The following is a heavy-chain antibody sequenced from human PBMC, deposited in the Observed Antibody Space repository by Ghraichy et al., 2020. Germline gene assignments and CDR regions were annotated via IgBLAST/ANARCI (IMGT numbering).Heavy chain of an antibody. J-gene: IGHJ3*01. V-gene: IGHV7-4-1*02. CDR2: INTYTEHP. Sequence: ASVKVSCKASGYPFNSYGMHWVRQAPGQGLEWMGWINTYTEHPTYAQGFTGRFVFSLDTSVSTAYLKISSLKAEDTAVYYCASFHFHTESAFHVCGQGTLVAVSS. CDR3: ASFHFHTESAFHV. CDR1: GYPFNSYG.